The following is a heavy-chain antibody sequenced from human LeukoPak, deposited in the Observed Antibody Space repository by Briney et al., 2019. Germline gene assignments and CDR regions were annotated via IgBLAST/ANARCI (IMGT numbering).Heavy chain of an antibody. V-gene: IGHV3-23*01. CDR3: ARSSSGGRSIYDY. D-gene: IGHD2-15*01. CDR2: ISSSGGST. Sequence: GGALRLSCVASGFTFSSHAMSWVRQAPGVGLEWVSTISSSGGSTYYAGSVKGRFTISRDNSKNTLYLQMNSLRAEDTAVHYCARSSSGGRSIYDYWGQGTLVTAPS. J-gene: IGHJ4*02. CDR1: GFTFSSHA.